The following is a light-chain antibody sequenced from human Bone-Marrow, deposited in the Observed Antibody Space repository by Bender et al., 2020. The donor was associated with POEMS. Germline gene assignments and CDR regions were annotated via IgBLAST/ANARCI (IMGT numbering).Light chain of an antibody. Sequence: QSALTQPASVSGSPGQSITISCYGTSSDVGGYNYVSWYQHHPGKAPKLMIYDVNKRPSGVPDRFSGSKSGNTASLTISGLQAEDETDYYCCSYTGSYTLVFGGGTKLTVL. V-gene: IGLV2-11*01. J-gene: IGLJ3*02. CDR2: DVN. CDR3: CSYTGSYTLV. CDR1: SSDVGGYNY.